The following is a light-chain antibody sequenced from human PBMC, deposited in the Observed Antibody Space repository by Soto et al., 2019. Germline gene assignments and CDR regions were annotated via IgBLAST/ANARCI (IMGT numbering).Light chain of an antibody. J-gene: IGKJ1*01. CDR2: AAS. CDR1: QGISNY. V-gene: IGKV1-27*01. Sequence: DIQMNHSPSSLSASVGDRVTVTCRASQGISNYLAWYQQKPGKVPKLLIFAASTLQSGVPSRFSGSGSGTEFTLTISSLQPDDFATYYCQQYNSYSFGQGTKV. CDR3: QQYNSYS.